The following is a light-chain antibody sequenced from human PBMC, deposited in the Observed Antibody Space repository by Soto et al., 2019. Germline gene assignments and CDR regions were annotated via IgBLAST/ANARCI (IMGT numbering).Light chain of an antibody. CDR3: QQYDNWPCT. CDR1: QSVSSN. Sequence: EIVMTQSPATLSVSPGERAALSCRASQSVSSNFAWYQQKPGQAPRLLIYGASTRATGIPARFSGSGSGTEFPLTISSLQSEDFAVYYCQQYDNWPCTFGQGTKLEI. V-gene: IGKV3-15*01. CDR2: GAS. J-gene: IGKJ2*02.